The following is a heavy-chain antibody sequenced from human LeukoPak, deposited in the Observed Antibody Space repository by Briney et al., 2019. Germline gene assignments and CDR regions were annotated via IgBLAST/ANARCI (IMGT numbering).Heavy chain of an antibody. CDR3: ARGPSIQTFDS. Sequence: GESLKISCRGSGYSFTSYWIGWVRQMPGKGLEWMGIIYPGDSDTRYSPSLQGQVTISAGKSISTAYLQWSSLKASDTAMYYCARGPSIQTFDSWGQGTLVTVSS. V-gene: IGHV5-51*01. J-gene: IGHJ4*02. D-gene: IGHD1-1*01. CDR2: IYPGDSDT. CDR1: GYSFTSYW.